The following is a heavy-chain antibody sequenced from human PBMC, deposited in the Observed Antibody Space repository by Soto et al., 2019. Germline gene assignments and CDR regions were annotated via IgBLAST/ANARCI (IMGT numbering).Heavy chain of an antibody. Sequence: SETLSLTCAVYGGSFSGYYWSWIRQPPGKGLEWIGEINHSGSTNYNPSLKSRVTISVDTSKNQFSLKLSSVTAADTAVYYCARGRPAFRSYDSSGYYRPREGSPRSFDYWGQGTLVTVSS. CDR2: INHSGST. V-gene: IGHV4-34*01. D-gene: IGHD3-22*01. CDR3: ARGRPAFRSYDSSGYYRPREGSPRSFDY. J-gene: IGHJ4*02. CDR1: GGSFSGYY.